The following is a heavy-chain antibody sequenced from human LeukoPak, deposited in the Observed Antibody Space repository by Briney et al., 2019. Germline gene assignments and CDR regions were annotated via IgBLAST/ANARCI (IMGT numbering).Heavy chain of an antibody. CDR1: GLPFRNYA. CDR2: IGGAGSNT. Sequence: PGGSLRLSCAASGLPFRNYAMTWVRQAPGKGLEWVSSIGGAGSNTYYAVSVKGRFTISRDNSHNTLYLQMNSLRAEDMAIYYCAKVHGVALWGQGTLVTVSS. V-gene: IGHV3-23*01. CDR3: AKVHGVAL. D-gene: IGHD3-16*01. J-gene: IGHJ4*02.